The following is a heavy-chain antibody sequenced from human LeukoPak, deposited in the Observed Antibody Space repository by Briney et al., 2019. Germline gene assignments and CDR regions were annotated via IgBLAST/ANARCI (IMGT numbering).Heavy chain of an antibody. D-gene: IGHD2-21*01. Sequence: SVKVSCKASGGTFSSCAISWVRQAPGQGLEWMGGIIPIFGTANYAQKFQGRVTITADESTSTAYMELSSLRSEDTAVYYCASGGNQGVVIATPYDYWGQGTLVTVPS. CDR1: GGTFSSCA. V-gene: IGHV1-69*13. CDR2: IIPIFGTA. J-gene: IGHJ4*02. CDR3: ASGGNQGVVIATPYDY.